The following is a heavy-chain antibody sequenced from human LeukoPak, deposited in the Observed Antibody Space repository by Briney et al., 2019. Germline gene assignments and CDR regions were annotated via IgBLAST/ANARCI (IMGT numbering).Heavy chain of an antibody. CDR3: ARGGGLDV. Sequence: GGSLRLSCAASGFTFSSYWMNWARQAPGKGLEWVASINHNGNVNYYVDSVKGRFTISRDNTKNSLYLQMSNLRAEGTAVYFCARGGGLDVWGQGATVTVSS. J-gene: IGHJ6*02. V-gene: IGHV3-7*03. CDR1: GFTFSSYW. CDR2: INHNGNVN. D-gene: IGHD3-16*01.